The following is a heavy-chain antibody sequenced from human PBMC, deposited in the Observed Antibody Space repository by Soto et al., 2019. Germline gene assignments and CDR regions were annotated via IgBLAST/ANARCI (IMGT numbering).Heavy chain of an antibody. D-gene: IGHD3-10*01. CDR2: ISYDGSKK. CDR3: AKVGSPYYGSGSYSSYYFDY. V-gene: IGHV3-30*18. CDR1: GFALSSYG. J-gene: IGHJ4*02. Sequence: GGSLRLSCAVPGFALSSYGIHWVRQAQGKGLEWLEGISYDGSKKYYADSVKGRFTISRDNSKNTLYLQMNSLRAEDTAVYYCAKVGSPYYGSGSYSSYYFDYWGQGTLVTVSS.